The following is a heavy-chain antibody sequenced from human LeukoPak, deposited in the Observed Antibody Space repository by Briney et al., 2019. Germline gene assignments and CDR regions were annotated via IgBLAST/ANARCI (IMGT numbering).Heavy chain of an antibody. J-gene: IGHJ4*02. CDR1: GYTFTSYG. CDR2: ISAYNGNT. D-gene: IGHD2-2*01. V-gene: IGHV1-18*01. CDR3: ARGYCGSTTCYHNFDY. Sequence: ASVKVSCKASGYTFTSYGISWVRQPPGQGLEWMGWISAYNGNTNYAQKLQGRVAMTTDTSTSTAYMELRSLRSDDTAVYYCARGYCGSTTCYHNFDYWGQGTLVTVSS.